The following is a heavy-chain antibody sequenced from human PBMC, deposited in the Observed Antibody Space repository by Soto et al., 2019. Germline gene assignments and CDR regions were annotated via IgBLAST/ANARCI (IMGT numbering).Heavy chain of an antibody. CDR1: GFTVSSNY. J-gene: IGHJ6*02. Sequence: GGSLRLSCAASGFTVSSNYMSWVRQAPGKGLEWVSVIYSGGSTYYADSVKGRFTISRDNSKNTLYLQMNSLRAEDTAVYYCARDSQSDYSSHYYYYGMDVWGQGTTVTVSS. D-gene: IGHD3-10*01. V-gene: IGHV3-53*01. CDR2: IYSGGST. CDR3: ARDSQSDYSSHYYYYGMDV.